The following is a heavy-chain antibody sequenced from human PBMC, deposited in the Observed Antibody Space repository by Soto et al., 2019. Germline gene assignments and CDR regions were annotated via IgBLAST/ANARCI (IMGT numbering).Heavy chain of an antibody. V-gene: IGHV3-48*01. Sequence: GGSLRLSCAASGFTFSSYSMNWVRQAPGKGLEWVSYISSSSSTIYYADSVKGRFTISRDNAKNSLYLQMNSLRVEDTAVYYCARRIIGTTTSLDVWGEGTTVTVSS. J-gene: IGHJ6*04. CDR2: ISSSSSTI. CDR3: ARRIIGTTTSLDV. CDR1: GFTFSSYS. D-gene: IGHD1-7*01.